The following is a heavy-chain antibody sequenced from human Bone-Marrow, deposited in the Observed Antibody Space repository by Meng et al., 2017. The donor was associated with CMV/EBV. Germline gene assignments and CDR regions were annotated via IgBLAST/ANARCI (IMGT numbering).Heavy chain of an antibody. V-gene: IGHV1-8*01. CDR2: MNPNSGNT. CDR1: GYTFTSYD. CDR3: ARDAIVAHSWWFDP. D-gene: IGHD6-6*01. Sequence: ASVKVSCKASGYTFTSYDINWVRQATGQGLEWMGWMNPNSGNTGYAQKFQGRVTMTRNTSISTAYMELSSLRSEDTAVYYCARDAIVAHSWWFDPWGQGTLVTVSS. J-gene: IGHJ5*02.